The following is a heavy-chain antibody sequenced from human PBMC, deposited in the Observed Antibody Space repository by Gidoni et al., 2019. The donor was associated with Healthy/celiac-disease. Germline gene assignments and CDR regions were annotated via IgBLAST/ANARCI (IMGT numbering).Heavy chain of an antibody. D-gene: IGHD5-18*01. CDR1: GFTFSSYW. Sequence: EVQLVESGGGLVQPGGSLRLSCAASGFTFSSYWMHWVRQAPGKGLVWVSRINSDGSSTSYADSVKGRFTISRDNAKNTLYLQMNSLRAEDTAVYYCARGTPSKDTAMVFEAFDIWGQGTMVTVSS. J-gene: IGHJ3*02. CDR2: INSDGSST. CDR3: ARGTPSKDTAMVFEAFDI. V-gene: IGHV3-74*01.